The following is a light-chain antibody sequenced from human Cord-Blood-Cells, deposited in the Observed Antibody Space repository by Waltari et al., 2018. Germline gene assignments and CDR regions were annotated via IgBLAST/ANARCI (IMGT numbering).Light chain of an antibody. J-gene: IGKJ3*01. Sequence: DIVLTQSPATLSWSPGERATLCCRASQSVSSYLAWYQQKPGQAPRLLIYDASNRATGIPARFSGSGSGTDFTLTISSLEPEDFAVYYCQQRSNWPRFTFGPGTKVDIK. V-gene: IGKV3-11*01. CDR2: DAS. CDR1: QSVSSY. CDR3: QQRSNWPRFT.